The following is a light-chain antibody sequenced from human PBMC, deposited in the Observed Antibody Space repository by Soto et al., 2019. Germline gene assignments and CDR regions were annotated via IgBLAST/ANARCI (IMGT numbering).Light chain of an antibody. CDR1: QSVSNNY. J-gene: IGKJ1*01. CDR3: QQYGSSGT. CDR2: GAS. Sequence: IVLTQSPGTLSLSAGESSTLSCRASQSVSNNYLAWYQHKPGQAPRLPIYGASNRATGIPGMFSGSGSGTDFTLTISRLEPEDFAVYYCQQYGSSGTFGQGTKVDIK. V-gene: IGKV3-20*01.